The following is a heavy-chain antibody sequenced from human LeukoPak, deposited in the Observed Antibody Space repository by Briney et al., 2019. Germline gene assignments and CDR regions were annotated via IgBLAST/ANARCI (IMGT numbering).Heavy chain of an antibody. Sequence: GESLKISCRVSGYAFASYWIGWVRQVPGKGLEWMGIIYPGDSDTRYSPSFQGQVTISADKSISTAYLQWSSLQASDTAMYYCARGDYYFDYWGQGTLVTVSS. CDR1: GYAFASYW. CDR3: ARGDYYFDY. CDR2: IYPGDSDT. J-gene: IGHJ4*02. D-gene: IGHD3-3*01. V-gene: IGHV5-51*01.